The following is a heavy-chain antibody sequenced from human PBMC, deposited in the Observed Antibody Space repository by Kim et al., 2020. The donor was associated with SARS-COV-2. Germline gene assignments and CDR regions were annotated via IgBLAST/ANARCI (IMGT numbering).Heavy chain of an antibody. CDR2: MNPNSGNT. CDR3: AKVSNTMIVVVIIPTNYYYMDV. J-gene: IGHJ6*03. V-gene: IGHV1-8*01. D-gene: IGHD3-22*01. Sequence: ASVKVSCKASGYTFTSYDINWVRQATGQGLEWMGWMNPNSGNTGYAQKFQGRVTMTRNTSISTAYMELSSLRSEDTAVYYCAKVSNTMIVVVIIPTNYYYMDVWGKGTTVTVS. CDR1: GYTFTSYD.